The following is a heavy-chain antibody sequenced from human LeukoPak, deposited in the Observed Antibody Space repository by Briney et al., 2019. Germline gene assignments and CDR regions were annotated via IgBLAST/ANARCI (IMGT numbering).Heavy chain of an antibody. CDR2: INHSGST. Sequence: SETLSLTCTVSGVSISSSNSYWGWIRQPPGKGLEWIGEINHSGSTNYNPSLKSRVTISVDTSKNQFSLKLSSVTAADTAVYYCARDSNYYFDYWGQGTLVTVSS. J-gene: IGHJ4*02. D-gene: IGHD4-11*01. V-gene: IGHV4-39*07. CDR1: GVSISSSNSY. CDR3: ARDSNYYFDY.